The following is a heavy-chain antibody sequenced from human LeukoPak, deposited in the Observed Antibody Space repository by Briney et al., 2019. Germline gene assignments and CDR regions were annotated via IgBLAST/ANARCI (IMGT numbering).Heavy chain of an antibody. V-gene: IGHV3-21*01. CDR2: ISSSSSYI. J-gene: IGHJ3*02. Sequence: GGSLRLSCAASGFTFSSYSMNWVRQAPGKGLEWVSSISSSSSYIYYADSVKGRFTISRDNAKNSLYLQMNSLRAEDTAVYYCAGEGQEMATIIRDAFDIWGQGTMVTVSS. D-gene: IGHD5-24*01. CDR3: AGEGQEMATIIRDAFDI. CDR1: GFTFSSYS.